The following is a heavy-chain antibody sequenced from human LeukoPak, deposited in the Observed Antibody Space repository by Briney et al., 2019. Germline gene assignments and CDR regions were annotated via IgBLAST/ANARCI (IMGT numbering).Heavy chain of an antibody. D-gene: IGHD6-19*01. CDR3: ARDASALY. CDR2: MKQEGSEQ. J-gene: IGHJ4*02. Sequence: QSGGSLRLSCAASGFTFSTYWMSCVREAPGEGREGGANMKQEGSEQFCVDCVKRRFPISRDIYEDAVYPKVNSLREDDSCIYYRARDASALYWGRGTLVSVSS. CDR1: GFTFSTYW. V-gene: IGHV3-7*01.